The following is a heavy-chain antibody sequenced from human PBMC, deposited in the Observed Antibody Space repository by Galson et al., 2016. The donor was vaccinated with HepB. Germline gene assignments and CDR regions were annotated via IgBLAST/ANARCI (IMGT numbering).Heavy chain of an antibody. CDR3: ARAPYSSDYEIFDN. D-gene: IGHD5-12*01. V-gene: IGHV1-18*01. J-gene: IGHJ4*02. CDR2: ISPRNGNT. CDR1: GYTFRTFA. Sequence: SVKVSCKASGYTFRTFAINWVRQAPGQGLEWMGWISPRNGNTKYAEAFHGRVTMTVDTSTDTAYVELRHLKSDDTAMYYCARAPYSSDYEIFDNWGQGTQVTVSS.